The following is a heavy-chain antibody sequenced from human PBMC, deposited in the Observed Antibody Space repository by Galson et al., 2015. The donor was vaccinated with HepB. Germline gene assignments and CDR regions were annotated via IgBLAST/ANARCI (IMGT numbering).Heavy chain of an antibody. CDR1: GGTFSSYA. D-gene: IGHD3-22*01. V-gene: IGHV1-69*13. CDR2: IIPIFGTA. Sequence: SVKVSCKASGGTFSSYAISWVRQAPGQGLEWMGGIIPIFGTANYAQKFQGRVTITADESTSTAYMELSSLRSEDTAVYYCARVVDSSGYYYAGDGGWFDPWGQGTLVTVSS. J-gene: IGHJ5*02. CDR3: ARVVDSSGYYYAGDGGWFDP.